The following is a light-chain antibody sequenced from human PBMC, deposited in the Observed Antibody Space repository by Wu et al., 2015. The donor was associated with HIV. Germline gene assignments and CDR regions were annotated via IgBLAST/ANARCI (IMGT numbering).Light chain of an antibody. CDR3: QQYASSPLT. Sequence: EIVLTQSPGTLSLSPGERATLSCRASQTLNKYQSAWYQQKPGQAPRLLIFLASNRATGVPDRFSGSGSGADFTLTISGLEPEDFAVYYCQQYASSPLTFGGGTRVEIK. CDR1: QTLNKYQ. V-gene: IGKV3-20*01. CDR2: LAS. J-gene: IGKJ4*01.